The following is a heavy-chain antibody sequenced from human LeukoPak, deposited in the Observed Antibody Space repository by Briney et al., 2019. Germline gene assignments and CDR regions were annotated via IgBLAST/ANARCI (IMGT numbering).Heavy chain of an antibody. CDR2: IWYDGSNE. V-gene: IGHV3-33*01. D-gene: IGHD2-15*01. Sequence: GGSLRLSCAAPGFSLPSYGMHGVRQAPGKGLEGVSVIWYDGSNEYCAASVKGRFTISRDNSKNTLFLQMNSLRAEDTGVYYCARERCSAGSCYSTDYWGQGTLVTVSS. CDR3: ARERCSAGSCYSTDY. J-gene: IGHJ4*02. CDR1: GFSLPSYG.